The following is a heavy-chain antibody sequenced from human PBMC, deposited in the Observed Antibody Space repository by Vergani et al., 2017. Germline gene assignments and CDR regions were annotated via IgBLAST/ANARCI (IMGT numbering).Heavy chain of an antibody. D-gene: IGHD3-3*01. J-gene: IGHJ5*02. Sequence: EVQLVESGGGLVKPGGSLRLSCAASGFTFSSYAMSWVRQAPGKGLEWVSAISGSGGSTYYADSVKGRFTISRDNSKNTLYLQMNSLRAEDTAVYYCAKDEAHITIFGVVSGWFDPWGQGTLVTVSS. V-gene: IGHV3-23*04. CDR2: ISGSGGST. CDR3: AKDEAHITIFGVVSGWFDP. CDR1: GFTFSSYA.